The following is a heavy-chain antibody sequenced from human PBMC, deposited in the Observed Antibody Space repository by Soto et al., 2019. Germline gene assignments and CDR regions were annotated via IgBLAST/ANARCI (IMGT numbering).Heavy chain of an antibody. D-gene: IGHD6-13*01. Sequence: PGGSLRLSCAASGFTISSYEMNWVRHAPGKGLQWVSAISSSGNHIYYADSLKGRFTISRDNAKNSLYLQMNSLRAEDTAVYYCAREVKSAGGPDGFDIWGQGTMVTVSS. CDR3: AREVKSAGGPDGFDI. CDR2: ISSSGNHI. CDR1: GFTISSYE. V-gene: IGHV3-21*01. J-gene: IGHJ3*02.